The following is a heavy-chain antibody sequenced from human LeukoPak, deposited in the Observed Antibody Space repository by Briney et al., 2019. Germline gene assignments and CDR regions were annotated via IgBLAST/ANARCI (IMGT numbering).Heavy chain of an antibody. V-gene: IGHV3-48*03. D-gene: IGHD2-2*01. CDR3: ARDGGHQLLIGNWFDP. J-gene: IGHJ5*02. Sequence: GGSLRLSCAASGFTFSSYEMNWVRQAPGKGLEWVSYIRSSGDTIYYADSVKGRFTISRDNARNSLYLQMNSLRAEDTAVYYCARDGGHQLLIGNWFDPWGQGTLVTVSS. CDR1: GFTFSSYE. CDR2: IRSSGDTI.